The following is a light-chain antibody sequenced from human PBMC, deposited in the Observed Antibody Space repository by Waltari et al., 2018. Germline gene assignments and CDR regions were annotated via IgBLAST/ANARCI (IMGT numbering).Light chain of an antibody. CDR2: RNN. CDR3: AAWDDSLNVVL. J-gene: IGLJ2*01. CDR1: SSNIGSNS. V-gene: IGLV1-44*01. Sequence: QSVLTQPPSASGTPGQRGTLPCSGSSSNIGSNSVNWYQPLPGTAPNLLIYRNNQRPSGVPDRFSGSKSGTSASLAISGLQSEDDVDYYCAAWDDSLNVVLFGGGTKLTVL.